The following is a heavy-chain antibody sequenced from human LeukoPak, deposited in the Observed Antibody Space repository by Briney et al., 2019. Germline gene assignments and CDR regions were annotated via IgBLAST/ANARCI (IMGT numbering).Heavy chain of an antibody. J-gene: IGHJ3*02. CDR3: AGDDKWESYAFDI. D-gene: IGHD1-26*01. CDR1: GGSISSYY. CDR2: IYYSGST. V-gene: IGHV4-59*01. Sequence: PSETLSLTCTVSGGSISSYYWSWIRQPPGKGLEWIGYIYYSGSTNYNPSLKSRVTISVDTSKNQFSLKLSSVTAADTAVYYCAGDDKWESYAFDIWGQGTMVTVSS.